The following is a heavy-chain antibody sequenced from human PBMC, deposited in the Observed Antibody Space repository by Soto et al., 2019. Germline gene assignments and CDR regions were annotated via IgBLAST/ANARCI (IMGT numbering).Heavy chain of an antibody. D-gene: IGHD6-6*01. CDR1: GFTFSSYA. Sequence: GGSLRLSCAASGFTFSSYAMSWVRQAPGKGLEWVSAISGSGGSTYYADSVKGRFTISRDNAKNSLYLQMNSLRAEDTAVYYCARNFFAARPVAAFDIWGQGTMVTVSS. J-gene: IGHJ3*02. V-gene: IGHV3-23*01. CDR2: ISGSGGST. CDR3: ARNFFAARPVAAFDI.